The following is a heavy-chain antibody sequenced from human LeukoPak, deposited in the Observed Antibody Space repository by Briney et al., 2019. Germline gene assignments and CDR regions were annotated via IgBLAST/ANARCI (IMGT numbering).Heavy chain of an antibody. CDR3: ARDLYSSRTNDAFVI. Sequence: SETLSLTCTVSGGSISTSNYYWGWIRQPPGKGLEWIGNIFYSGSTYYSPSLKSRVTMSVDTSKNQFSLNLQSVTPEDTAVYYCARDLYSSRTNDAFVIWGQGTMLTISS. D-gene: IGHD6-13*01. J-gene: IGHJ3*02. V-gene: IGHV4-39*07. CDR2: IFYSGST. CDR1: GGSISTSNYY.